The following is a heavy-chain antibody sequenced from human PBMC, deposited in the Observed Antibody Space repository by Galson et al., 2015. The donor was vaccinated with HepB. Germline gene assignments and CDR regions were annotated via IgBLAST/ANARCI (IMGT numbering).Heavy chain of an antibody. J-gene: IGHJ6*03. D-gene: IGHD3-16*01. V-gene: IGHV3-9*01. CDR2: ISWNSYST. Sequence: SLRLSCAASGFTFDDYAMHWVRQVPGKGLEWVSGISWNSYSTGYADSVKGRFTISRDNAKNSLYLQMNSLRTEDTALYHCAKGGGSSYYYYMDVWGKGTTVTVSS. CDR3: AKGGGSSYYYYMDV. CDR1: GFTFDDYA.